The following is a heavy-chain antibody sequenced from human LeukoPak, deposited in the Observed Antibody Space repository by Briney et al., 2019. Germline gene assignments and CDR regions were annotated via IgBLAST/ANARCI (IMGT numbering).Heavy chain of an antibody. J-gene: IGHJ3*02. D-gene: IGHD1-26*01. V-gene: IGHV3-15*01. CDR1: GFTFSNAW. Sequence: GGSLRLSCAASGFTFSNAWMSWVRQAPGKGLEWVGRIKSKTDGGTTDYAAPVKGRFTISRDDSKNTLYLQMNSLKTEDTAVYYCTTDSGSYYDAFGIWGQGTMVTVSS. CDR3: TTDSGSYYDAFGI. CDR2: IKSKTDGGTT.